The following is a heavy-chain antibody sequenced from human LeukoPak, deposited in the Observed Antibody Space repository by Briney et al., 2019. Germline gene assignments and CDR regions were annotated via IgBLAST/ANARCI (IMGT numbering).Heavy chain of an antibody. CDR2: FSWNSGSI. CDR1: GFTFDNYA. CDR3: SKDFLTTPYGCDY. J-gene: IGHJ4*02. V-gene: IGHV3-9*01. Sequence: GGSLRLSCAASGFTFDNYAMNWVRQAPGKGLEWVSGFSWNSGSIGYACSVKGRFTISRDNSKNSLELQNNSLRAGDTALYYWSKDFLTTPYGCDYWGQGTLVAVSS. D-gene: IGHD4-11*01.